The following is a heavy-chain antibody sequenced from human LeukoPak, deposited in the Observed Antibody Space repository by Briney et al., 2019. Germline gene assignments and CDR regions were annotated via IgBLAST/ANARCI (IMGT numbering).Heavy chain of an antibody. CDR2: IYHSGST. D-gene: IGHD2-2*02. CDR3: ARLERYCSSTSCYIKNWFDP. CDR1: GGSISIYY. V-gene: IGHV4-59*08. J-gene: IGHJ5*02. Sequence: SETLSLTCTVSGGSISIYYWSWIRQPPGKGLEWIGSIYHSGSTYYNPSLKSRVTISVDTSKNQFSLKLSSVTAADTAVYYCARLERYCSSTSCYIKNWFDPWGQGTLVTVSS.